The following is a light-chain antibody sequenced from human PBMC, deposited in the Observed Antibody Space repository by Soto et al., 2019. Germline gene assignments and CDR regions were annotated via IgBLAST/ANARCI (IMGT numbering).Light chain of an antibody. Sequence: IQLTQSPSTLSGSVGDRFTITFRASQTISSLFAWYQQKPVKAPKLLIYGASNLQRGVPSRFSGSGSGTDFTLTISSLQPEDFATYFCQQTNSFPLTFGGGTKVDI. CDR2: GAS. CDR1: QTISSL. J-gene: IGKJ4*01. CDR3: QQTNSFPLT. V-gene: IGKV1-12*01.